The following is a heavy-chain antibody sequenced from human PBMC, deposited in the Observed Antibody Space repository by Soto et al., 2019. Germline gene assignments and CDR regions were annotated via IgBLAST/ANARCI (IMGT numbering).Heavy chain of an antibody. D-gene: IGHD2-15*01. CDR3: ARLVVPLGYCNGGGCPRSLFDY. V-gene: IGHV4-39*01. J-gene: IGHJ4*02. CDR2: VSYSGTT. Sequence: SETLSLTCTVSGASISSSSYYWGWVRQPPGKGLEWIGSVSYSGTTYYDPSLKSRVTISVDTSKNQFSLKLSSVTAADTAVYYCARLVVPLGYCNGGGCPRSLFDYWGQGTLVTVSS. CDR1: GASISSSSYY.